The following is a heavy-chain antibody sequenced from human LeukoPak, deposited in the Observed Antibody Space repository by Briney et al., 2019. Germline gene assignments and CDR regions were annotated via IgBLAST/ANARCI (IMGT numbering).Heavy chain of an antibody. V-gene: IGHV4-38-2*02. Sequence: PSETLSLTCTVSGYSISSGYYWGWIRQPPGKGLEWIGSIYHSGSTYYNPSLKSRVTISVDTSKNQFSLKLSSVTAADTAVYYCARYRPYCSSTSCTITWGQGTLVTVSS. CDR1: GYSISSGYY. J-gene: IGHJ5*02. CDR3: ARYRPYCSSTSCTIT. D-gene: IGHD2-2*01. CDR2: IYHSGST.